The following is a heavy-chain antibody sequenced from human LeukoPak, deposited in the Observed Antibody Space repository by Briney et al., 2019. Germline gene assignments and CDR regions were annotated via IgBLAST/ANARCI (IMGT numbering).Heavy chain of an antibody. CDR1: GFTFSSYA. V-gene: IGHV3-23*01. CDR3: AKYIRYFGWLFCAYDY. D-gene: IGHD3-9*01. Sequence: PGGSLRLSCAASGFTFSSYAMSWVRQAPGKGLEWVSAISGSGGSTYYADSVKGRFTISRDNSKNTLYLQMNSLRAEDTAVYYCAKYIRYFGWLFCAYDYWGQGTLVTVSS. CDR2: ISGSGGST. J-gene: IGHJ4*02.